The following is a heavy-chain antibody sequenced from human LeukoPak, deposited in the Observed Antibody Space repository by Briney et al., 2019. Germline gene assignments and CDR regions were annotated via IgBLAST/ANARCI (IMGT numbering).Heavy chain of an antibody. CDR3: ARDKPSGSYAGFDY. CDR1: GFTSSDYR. D-gene: IGHD1-26*01. V-gene: IGHV3-21*01. J-gene: IGHJ4*02. CDR2: IGRSDTYI. Sequence: GGSLRLSCAASGFTSSDYRMNWVRRAPGKGLEWVSVIGRSDTYIYYADSVKGRFTISRDNAKNSLYLQMNSLRAEDTAVYYCARDKPSGSYAGFDYWGQGTLVTVSS.